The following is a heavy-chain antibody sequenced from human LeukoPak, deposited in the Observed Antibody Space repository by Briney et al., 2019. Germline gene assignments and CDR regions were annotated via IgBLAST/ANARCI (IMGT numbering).Heavy chain of an antibody. CDR2: INHSGST. V-gene: IGHV4-34*01. J-gene: IGHJ4*02. CDR1: GGSFSGYY. Sequence: SETLSLTCAVYGGSFSGYYWSWIRQPPGKGLEWIGEINHSGSTNYNPSLKSRVTISVDTSKNQFSLKLSSVTAADTAVYYCARGIDGCSYGYYGYWGQGTLVTVSS. CDR3: ARGIDGCSYGYYGY. D-gene: IGHD5-18*01.